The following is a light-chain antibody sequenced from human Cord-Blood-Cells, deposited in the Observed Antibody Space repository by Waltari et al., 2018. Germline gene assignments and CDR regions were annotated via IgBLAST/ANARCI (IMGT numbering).Light chain of an antibody. CDR1: QSVLYSSNNKNY. J-gene: IGKJ4*01. Sequence: DIVMTQSPDSLAVSLGERATINCMSSQSVLYSSNNKNYLAWYQQKPGQPPKLLIYWASTRESGVPDRFSGGGSGTDFTLTVSSLQAEDVAVYYCQQYYSTPLTFGGGTKVEIK. CDR2: WAS. V-gene: IGKV4-1*01. CDR3: QQYYSTPLT.